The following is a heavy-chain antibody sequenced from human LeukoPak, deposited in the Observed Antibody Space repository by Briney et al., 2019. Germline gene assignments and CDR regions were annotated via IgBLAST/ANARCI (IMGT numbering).Heavy chain of an antibody. J-gene: IGHJ4*02. V-gene: IGHV5-51*01. CDR2: IYPGDSDT. Sequence: GASLKISFKGSGYRFTSYWIGWVPPMPGKGLEWMGIIYPGDSDTRYSPFFQGQVTISADKSISTAYLQWSSLKASDTAMYYCARRGPAGYYSLNYFDYWGQGTLVTVSS. CDR1: GYRFTSYW. D-gene: IGHD3-9*01. CDR3: ARRGPAGYYSLNYFDY.